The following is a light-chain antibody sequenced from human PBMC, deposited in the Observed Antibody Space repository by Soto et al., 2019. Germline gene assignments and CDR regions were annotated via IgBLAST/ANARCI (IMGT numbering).Light chain of an antibody. CDR2: GAS. CDR3: QHYDHWPLT. J-gene: IGKJ1*01. CDR1: QSVSSN. V-gene: IGKV3-15*01. Sequence: EIVMTQSPGTLSVSPGERAALSCRASQSVSSNLAWFQQRPGQAPRLLIYGASNSATGIPARFSGSGSGTEFTLTISSLQSEDLAVYYCQHYDHWPLTFGQGTKVEIK.